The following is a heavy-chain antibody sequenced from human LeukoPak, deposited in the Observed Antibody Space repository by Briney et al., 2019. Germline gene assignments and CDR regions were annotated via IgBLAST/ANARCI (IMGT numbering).Heavy chain of an antibody. CDR3: ARDAPLASQDDPYYFDY. V-gene: IGHV3-21*01. D-gene: IGHD3-16*01. CDR1: GFTFSSYS. CDR2: ISSSSSYI. Sequence: PGGSLRLSCAASGFTFSSYSMNWVRQAPGKGLEWVSSISSSSSYIYYADSVKGRFTIPRDNAKNSLYLQMNSLRAEDTAVYYCARDAPLASQDDPYYFDYWGQGTLVTVSS. J-gene: IGHJ4*02.